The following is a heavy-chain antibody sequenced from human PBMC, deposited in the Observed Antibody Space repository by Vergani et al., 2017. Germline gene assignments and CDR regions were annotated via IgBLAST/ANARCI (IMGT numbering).Heavy chain of an antibody. CDR1: GGSISSGGYY. CDR2: IYYSGST. Sequence: QVQLQESGPGLVKPSQTLSLTCTVSGGSISSGGYYWSWIRQHPGKGLEWIGYIYYSGSTYYNPSLKSRVTISVDTSKNQFSLKLSSVTAADTAVYYWARDVSDPYGEGNWFDPWGQGTLVTVSS. J-gene: IGHJ5*02. D-gene: IGHD3-10*01. V-gene: IGHV4-31*03. CDR3: ARDVSDPYGEGNWFDP.